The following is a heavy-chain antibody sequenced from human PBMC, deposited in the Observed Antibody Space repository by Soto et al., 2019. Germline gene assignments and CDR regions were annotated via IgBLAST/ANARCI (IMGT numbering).Heavy chain of an antibody. J-gene: IGHJ6*03. CDR2: IYYSGST. D-gene: IGHD6-13*01. CDR1: GGSISSYY. CDR3: ARDIIAAAGTPTYYYYYMDV. V-gene: IGHV4-59*01. Sequence: SETLSLTCTVSGGSISSYYWSWIRQPPGKGLEWIGYIYYSGSTNYNPSLKSRVTISVDTSKNQFSLKLSSVTAADTAVYYCARDIIAAAGTPTYYYYYMDVWGKGTTVTVSS.